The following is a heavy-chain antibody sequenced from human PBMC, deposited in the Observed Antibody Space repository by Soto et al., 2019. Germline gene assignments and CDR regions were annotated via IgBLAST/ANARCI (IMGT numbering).Heavy chain of an antibody. CDR2: IYYSGST. CDR3: ARGSRLFAFDY. CDR1: GGSISSGGYY. V-gene: IGHV4-31*03. Sequence: ASETLSLTCTVSGGSISSGGYYWSWIRQHPGKGLEWIGYIYYSGSTYYNPSLKSRVTISVDTSKNQFSLKLGSVTAADTAVYYCARGSRLFAFDYWGQGTLVTVSS. D-gene: IGHD3-22*01. J-gene: IGHJ4*02.